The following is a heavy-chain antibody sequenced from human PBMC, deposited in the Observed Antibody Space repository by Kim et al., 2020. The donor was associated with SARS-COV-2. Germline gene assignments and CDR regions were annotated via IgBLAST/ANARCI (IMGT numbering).Heavy chain of an antibody. D-gene: IGHD2-15*01. CDR3: ARAGYCSGGSCYPPHWFDP. J-gene: IGHJ5*02. V-gene: IGHV3-30*01. Sequence: GLFTISRDNSKNPLYLQMNSLRAEDTAVYYCARAGYCSGGSCYPPHWFDPWGQGTLVTVSS.